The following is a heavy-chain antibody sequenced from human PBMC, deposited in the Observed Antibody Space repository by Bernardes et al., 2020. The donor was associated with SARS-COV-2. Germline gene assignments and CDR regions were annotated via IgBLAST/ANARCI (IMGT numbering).Heavy chain of an antibody. Sequence: WETLSLTCAVYGGSFSGYYWSWIRQPPGKGLEWIGEINHSGSTNYNPSLKSRVTISVDTSKNQFSLKLSSVTAADTAVYYCARNQRFWSGYETGYYYYYMDVWGKGTTVTVSS. CDR1: GGSFSGYY. CDR2: INHSGST. J-gene: IGHJ6*03. D-gene: IGHD3-3*01. CDR3: ARNQRFWSGYETGYYYYYMDV. V-gene: IGHV4-34*01.